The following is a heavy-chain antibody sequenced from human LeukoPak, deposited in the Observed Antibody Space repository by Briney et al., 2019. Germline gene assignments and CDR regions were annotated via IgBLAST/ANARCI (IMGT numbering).Heavy chain of an antibody. Sequence: GGSLRLSCAASGFSLSNHWVTWVRQAPGKGPEWVAHINVDGSEKDFLDSVRGRFTISRDNSKNSVYLQMNTLRVEDTAVYHCARGHYGLDVWGQGTTVPVSS. CDR1: GFSLSNHW. CDR3: ARGHYGLDV. V-gene: IGHV3-7*01. CDR2: INVDGSEK. J-gene: IGHJ6*02.